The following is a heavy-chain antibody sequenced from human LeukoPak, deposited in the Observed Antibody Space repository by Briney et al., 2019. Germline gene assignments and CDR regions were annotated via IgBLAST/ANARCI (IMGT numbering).Heavy chain of an antibody. D-gene: IGHD2-2*01. CDR2: INPISGGT. V-gene: IGHV1-2*04. J-gene: IGHJ4*02. CDR1: GYTFTGYY. CDR3: ARLSSSTSWGMDFDY. Sequence: ASVKVSCKASGYTFTGYYMHWVRQAPGQGLEWMGWINPISGGTNYAQKFQGWVTMTRDTSISTAYMELSRLRSDDTAVYYCARLSSSTSWGMDFDYWGQGTLVTVSS.